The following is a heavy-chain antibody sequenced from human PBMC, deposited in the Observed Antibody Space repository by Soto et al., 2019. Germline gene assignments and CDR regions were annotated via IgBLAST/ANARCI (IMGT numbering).Heavy chain of an antibody. CDR2: INDSEST. CDR3: ARGRWLRSSLDY. J-gene: IGHJ4*02. CDR1: GGSFSGYY. Sequence: QVQLQQWGAGLLKPSETLSLTCAVYGGSFSGYYWSWIRQPPGKGLEWIGEINDSESTNYNPSLKSRVTISVDKSKNQFSLNLNSVTAADTAVYYCARGRWLRSSLDYWGQGTLVTVSS. D-gene: IGHD5-12*01. V-gene: IGHV4-34*01.